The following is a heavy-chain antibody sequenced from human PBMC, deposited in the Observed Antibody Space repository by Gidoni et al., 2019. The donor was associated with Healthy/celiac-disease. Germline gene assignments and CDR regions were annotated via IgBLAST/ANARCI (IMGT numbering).Heavy chain of an antibody. V-gene: IGHV3-74*01. CDR3: ARGDYANDIDY. CDR2: INSDGSSI. Sequence: EVQLVGSGGGLVQPGGSLRLSCAASGFTFSSYWMHWVRQAPGKGLVWVSRINSDGSSISYADSVKGRFTISRDNAKNTLYLQMNSLRAEDTAVYYCARGDYANDIDYWGQGTLVTVSS. J-gene: IGHJ4*02. D-gene: IGHD4-17*01. CDR1: GFTFSSYW.